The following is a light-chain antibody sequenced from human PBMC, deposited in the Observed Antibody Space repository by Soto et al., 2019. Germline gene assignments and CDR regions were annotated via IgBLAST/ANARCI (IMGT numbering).Light chain of an antibody. CDR2: DAS. CDR3: QHYNTYPLT. J-gene: IGKJ4*01. CDR1: QSISRW. V-gene: IGKV1-5*01. Sequence: DIQMTQSPSTLSASVGDRVTITCRASQSISRWLAWHQQKPGKAPKLLIYDASSLESGVPSRFSGSGSGTEFTLTISSLQPDDFATYYCQHYNTYPLTFGGGTKVEIK.